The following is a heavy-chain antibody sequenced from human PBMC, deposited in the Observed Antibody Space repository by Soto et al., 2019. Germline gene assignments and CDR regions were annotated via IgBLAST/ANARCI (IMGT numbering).Heavy chain of an antibody. Sequence: SETLSLTCTVSGGSISSGGYYWSWIRQHPGKGLEWIGYIYYSGSTYYNPSLKSRVTISVDTSKNQFSLKLSSVTAADTAVDYCARAYGYCSGGSCYAHYYYGMDVWGQGTTVTVSS. J-gene: IGHJ6*02. CDR2: IYYSGST. CDR3: ARAYGYCSGGSCYAHYYYGMDV. CDR1: GGSISSGGYY. D-gene: IGHD2-15*01. V-gene: IGHV4-31*03.